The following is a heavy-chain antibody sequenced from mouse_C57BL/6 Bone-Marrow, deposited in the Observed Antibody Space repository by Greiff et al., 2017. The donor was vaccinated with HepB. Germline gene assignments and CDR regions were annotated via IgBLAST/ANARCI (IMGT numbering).Heavy chain of an antibody. Sequence: VKLQESGPGLVQPSQRLSITCTVSGFSLTSYGVHWVRQSPGKGLEWLGVIWRGGSTDYNAAFMSRLSITKDNSKSQVFFKMNSLQADDTAIYYCANDSLYYYAMDYWGQGTSVTVSS. V-gene: IGHV2-5*01. D-gene: IGHD2-4*01. CDR1: GFSLTSYG. CDR3: ANDSLYYYAMDY. J-gene: IGHJ4*01. CDR2: IWRGGST.